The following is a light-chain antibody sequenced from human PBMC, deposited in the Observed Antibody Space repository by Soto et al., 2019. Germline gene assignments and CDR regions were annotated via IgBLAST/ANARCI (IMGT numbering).Light chain of an antibody. CDR3: SSYTTSNTRQIV. CDR1: SSAVGGYNY. J-gene: IGLJ1*01. V-gene: IGLV2-14*03. CDR2: DVS. Sequence: SALSHPGSVSGSPGQSITISCTGTSSAVGGYNYVSWYQHHPGKAPKLIIYDVSNRPSGVSIRFSGSKSDNTASLTISGLQPEDEADYHCSSYTTSNTRQIVFGTGTKVTVL.